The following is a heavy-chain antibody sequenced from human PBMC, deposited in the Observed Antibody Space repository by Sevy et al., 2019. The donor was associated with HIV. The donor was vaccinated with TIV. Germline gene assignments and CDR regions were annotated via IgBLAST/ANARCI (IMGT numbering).Heavy chain of an antibody. CDR2: FDPEDDET. CDR1: GYRLSQLS. V-gene: IGHV1-24*01. Sequence: ASVKVYCKVSGYRLSQLSMHWVRQAPGKGLEWMGSFDPEDDETIYAQNFQGRVAMNEDTSTDTAYMELRTRISEDTAVYYCATTKDYYESRGSPFDYWGQGTLVTVSS. CDR3: ATTKDYYESRGSPFDY. J-gene: IGHJ4*02. D-gene: IGHD3-22*01.